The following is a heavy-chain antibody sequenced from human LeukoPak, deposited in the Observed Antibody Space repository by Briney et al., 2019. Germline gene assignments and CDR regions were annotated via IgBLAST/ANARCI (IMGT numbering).Heavy chain of an antibody. J-gene: IGHJ4*02. V-gene: IGHV3-11*06. CDR2: ISSSSSYT. CDR1: GFTFSDYY. CDR3: ARVDTAMVQDY. Sequence: GGSLRLSCAASGFTFSDYYMSWIRQAPGKGLEWVSYISSSSSYTNYADSVKGRSTISRDNAKNSLYLQMNSLRAEDTAVYYCARVDTAMVQDYWGQGTLVTVSS. D-gene: IGHD5-18*01.